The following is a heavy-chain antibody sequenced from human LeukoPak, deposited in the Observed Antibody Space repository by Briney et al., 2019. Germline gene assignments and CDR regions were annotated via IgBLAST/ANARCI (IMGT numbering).Heavy chain of an antibody. V-gene: IGHV3-48*02. CDR3: ARASFQRWLQLGGD. J-gene: IGHJ4*02. CDR1: GFTFSTYS. D-gene: IGHD5-24*01. CDR2: ISSSSSTI. Sequence: PGGSLRLSCTASGFTFSTYSMNWVRQAPGKGLEWVSYISSSSSTIYYADSVKGRFTISRDNAKNSLYLLMNSLRDEDTAVYYCARASFQRWLQLGGDWGQGALVTVSS.